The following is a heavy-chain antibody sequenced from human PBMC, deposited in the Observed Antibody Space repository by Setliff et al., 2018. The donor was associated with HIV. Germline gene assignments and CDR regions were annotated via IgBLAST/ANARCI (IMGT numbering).Heavy chain of an antibody. D-gene: IGHD6-25*01. CDR3: ARYSPRGYTLTGPY. CDR2: IYTSGST. V-gene: IGHV4-4*07. J-gene: IGHJ4*02. Sequence: SETLSLTCTVSGGSISSYYWSWIRQPAGKGLEWIGRIYTSGSTNYNPSLKSRVTIPLDTSKTQFSLKLTSVTAADTAVYYCARYSPRGYTLTGPYWGQGTLVTVSS. CDR1: GGSISSYY.